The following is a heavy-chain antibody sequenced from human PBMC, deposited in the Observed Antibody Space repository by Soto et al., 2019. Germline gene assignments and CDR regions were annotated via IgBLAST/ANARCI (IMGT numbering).Heavy chain of an antibody. CDR1: GFTLSSYG. J-gene: IGHJ4*02. Sequence: GGSLRLSCAASGFTLSSYGMNWVRQAPGKGLEWVSYISHSSSTVYYEDSVEGRFTISRDNAKSSLYLQMNSLRDEDTAVYYCARVIAMDLLLHTAPGYWGQGTLVTVSS. V-gene: IGHV3-48*02. CDR3: ARVIAMDLLLHTAPGY. D-gene: IGHD5-18*01. CDR2: ISHSSSTV.